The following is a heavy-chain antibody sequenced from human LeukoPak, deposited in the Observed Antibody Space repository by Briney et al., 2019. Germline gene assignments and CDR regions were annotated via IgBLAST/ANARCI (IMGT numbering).Heavy chain of an antibody. V-gene: IGHV3-48*03. CDR1: GSTFSRYE. J-gene: IGHJ4*02. CDR3: ARIGQNYDLDY. D-gene: IGHD1-7*01. CDR2: ISSSGNTK. Sequence: GGSLRLSCAASGSTFSRYEMNWVRQAPGKGLEWVSYISSSGNTKYYADSVKGRFNISRDNAKNSLYLQMNSLRAEDTAVYYCARIGQNYDLDYWGQGTLVTVSS.